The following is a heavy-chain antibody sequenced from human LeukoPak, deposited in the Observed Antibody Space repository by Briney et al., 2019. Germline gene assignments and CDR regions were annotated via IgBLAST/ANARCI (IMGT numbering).Heavy chain of an antibody. V-gene: IGHV3-21*01. J-gene: IGHJ4*02. CDR2: IDSSSSTK. CDR1: GFTFITYT. Sequence: KPGGSLRLSCAASGFTFITYTMNWVRQAPGKGLEWVSSIDSSSSTKYYADSLKGRFTISRDNAKNSLYPQMNSLRAEDTAVYYCVRGDSRDYWGQGTLVTVSS. D-gene: IGHD3-22*01. CDR3: VRGDSRDY.